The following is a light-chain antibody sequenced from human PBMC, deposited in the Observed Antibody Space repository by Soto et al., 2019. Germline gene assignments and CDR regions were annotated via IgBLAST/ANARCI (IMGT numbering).Light chain of an antibody. CDR2: DAS. CDR1: QSISSW. Sequence: DIQMTQSPSTLSASVGDRVTITCRASQSISSWLAWYQQKPGKAPKLLIYDASSLESGVPSRFSGSGSGTEFTLTISSLKPDDFATYYCQQYNSYRYTFGQGTKVDIK. CDR3: QQYNSYRYT. J-gene: IGKJ2*01. V-gene: IGKV1-5*01.